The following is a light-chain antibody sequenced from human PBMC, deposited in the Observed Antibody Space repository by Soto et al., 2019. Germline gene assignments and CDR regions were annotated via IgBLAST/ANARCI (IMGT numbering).Light chain of an antibody. V-gene: IGLV2-14*01. CDR2: AVT. CDR1: SSDVGGYNY. Sequence: QSVLTQPASVSGSPGQSIAISCTGTSSDVGGYNYVSWYQQHPGKAPKLVIYAVTNRPSGVSDRFSGSKSGNTASLTISGLWAEDEADYYCTSYADSSPVVFGGGTQLTVL. J-gene: IGLJ2*01. CDR3: TSYADSSPVV.